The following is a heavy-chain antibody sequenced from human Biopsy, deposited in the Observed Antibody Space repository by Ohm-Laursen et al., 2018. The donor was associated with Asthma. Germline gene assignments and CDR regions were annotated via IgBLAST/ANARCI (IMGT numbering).Heavy chain of an antibody. Sequence: SLRLSCTASGFVFSQSGMHWVRQAPGKGLEWVALISSDGHNKYYKDSMKGRFTISRDNSKLRLYLEINSLRVEDSAVYYCARESGQDSGGTGAFDRWGQGIMVAVSS. CDR2: ISSDGHNK. D-gene: IGHD4-23*01. J-gene: IGHJ3*02. CDR3: ARESGQDSGGTGAFDR. CDR1: GFVFSQSG. V-gene: IGHV3-30*03.